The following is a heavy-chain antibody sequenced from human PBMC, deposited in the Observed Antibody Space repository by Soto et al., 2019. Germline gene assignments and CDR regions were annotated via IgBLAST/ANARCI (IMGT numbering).Heavy chain of an antibody. Sequence: GGSLSLSCSASGFTFIIYAMSWVRQAPGKGLEWVSAISGSGGSTYYADSVKGRFTISRDNSKNTLYLQMNSLRAEDTAVYYCAKDRILIAARPGGFDYWGQGTLVTVSS. CDR3: AKDRILIAARPGGFDY. D-gene: IGHD6-6*01. V-gene: IGHV3-23*01. CDR1: GFTFIIYA. CDR2: ISGSGGST. J-gene: IGHJ4*02.